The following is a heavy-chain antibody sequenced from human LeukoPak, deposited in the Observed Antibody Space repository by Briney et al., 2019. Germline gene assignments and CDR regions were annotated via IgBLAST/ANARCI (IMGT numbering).Heavy chain of an antibody. D-gene: IGHD3-10*01. J-gene: IGHJ6*02. V-gene: IGHV1-8*01. CDR2: MNPNSGNT. CDR3: ARGLVRGRFDRDV. CDR1: GYTFTSHD. Sequence: ASVKVSCKASGYTFTSHDIDWVRQATGQGLEWMGWMNPNSGNTGYAQKFQGRVTMTRDTSISTAYMELSSLTSEDTAVYYCARGLVRGRFDRDVWGQGTTVTVSS.